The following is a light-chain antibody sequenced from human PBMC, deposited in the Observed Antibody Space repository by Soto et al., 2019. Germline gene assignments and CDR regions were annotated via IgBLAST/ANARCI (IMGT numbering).Light chain of an antibody. CDR2: AAS. Sequence: DIQMTQSPSSLSASVGDRVTITCRASQSSSSYLNWYQQKPGKAPKLLIYAASSLQSGVPSRFSGSGAGTDFTLNISSLQPEDFATYYCQQSYSTPWTFGQGTQVEIK. V-gene: IGKV1-39*01. CDR3: QQSYSTPWT. J-gene: IGKJ1*01. CDR1: QSSSSY.